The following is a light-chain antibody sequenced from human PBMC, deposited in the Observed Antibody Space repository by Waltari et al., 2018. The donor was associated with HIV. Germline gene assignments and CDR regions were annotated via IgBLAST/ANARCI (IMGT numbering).Light chain of an antibody. V-gene: IGKV3-11*01. Sequence: EIGLTQYPATLFLSPGERATLSCGARLHVGNCLVWYQQRSGQPPRLLVYGASNRATGIPARFSGSGSGTDFTLSISSLEAEDFAVYYCQHCAEWPLSFGGGTAVEIK. CDR1: LHVGNC. CDR3: QHCAEWPLS. CDR2: GAS. J-gene: IGKJ4*01.